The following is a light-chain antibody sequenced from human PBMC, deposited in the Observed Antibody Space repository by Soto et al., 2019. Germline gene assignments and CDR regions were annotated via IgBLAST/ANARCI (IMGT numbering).Light chain of an antibody. J-gene: IGLJ2*01. CDR1: SSNIRNNY. Sequence: QSVLTQPPSVSAAPGQKVTISCSGSSSNIRNNYVSWYQQLPGTAPKLLIYENNKRPSGIPDRFSGSKSGTSATLGITGLQTGDEADYYCGTWDSSLSHVVFGGGTKLTVL. V-gene: IGLV1-51*02. CDR3: GTWDSSLSHVV. CDR2: ENN.